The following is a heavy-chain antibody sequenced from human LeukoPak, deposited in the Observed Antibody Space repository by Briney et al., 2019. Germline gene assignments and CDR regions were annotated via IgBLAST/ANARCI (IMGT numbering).Heavy chain of an antibody. CDR1: GFSFRSYW. Sequence: GGSLRLSCAASGFSFRSYWMSWVRQAPGKGLEWVANIKQDGDEKNYVDSVKGRFTISRDNAKNSLYLQMNSLRVEDTAVYYCARDLFGYSEPAFDIWGQGTMVTVSS. CDR2: IKQDGDEK. D-gene: IGHD5-12*01. V-gene: IGHV3-7*01. J-gene: IGHJ3*02. CDR3: ARDLFGYSEPAFDI.